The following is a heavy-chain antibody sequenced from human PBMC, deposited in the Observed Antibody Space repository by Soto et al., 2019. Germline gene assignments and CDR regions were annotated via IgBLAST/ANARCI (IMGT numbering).Heavy chain of an antibody. CDR3: AKALGELSPESYDY. Sequence: QVQLVESGGGVVQSGTSLRLSCAASGFKFSFFAMHWVRQAPGKGLEWVAVISYDGSEKYYADSVKGRFSISRDNSKNTLTLQMNSLRPDDTAVYFCAKALGELSPESYDYWGQGTLITVSS. V-gene: IGHV3-30*18. J-gene: IGHJ4*02. CDR2: ISYDGSEK. CDR1: GFKFSFFA. D-gene: IGHD3-16*02.